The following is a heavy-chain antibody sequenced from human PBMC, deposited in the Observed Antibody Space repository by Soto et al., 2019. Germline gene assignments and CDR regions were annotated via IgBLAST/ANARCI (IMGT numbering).Heavy chain of an antibody. J-gene: IGHJ4*02. D-gene: IGHD5-12*01. CDR3: AREESRDGYNEDFDY. V-gene: IGHV1-2*02. CDR1: GYTFTGYY. CDR2: INPNSGGT. Sequence: ASVKVSCKASGYTFTGYYMHWLRQSPGQGLEWMGWINPNSGGTNYAQKFQGRVTMTRDTSISTAYMDLSRLRSDDTAVHYCAREESRDGYNEDFDYWGQGTLVTVSS.